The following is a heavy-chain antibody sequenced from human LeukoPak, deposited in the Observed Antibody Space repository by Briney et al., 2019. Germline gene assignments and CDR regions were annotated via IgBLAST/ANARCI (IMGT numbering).Heavy chain of an antibody. CDR1: GFTFSNYA. D-gene: IGHD5-18*01. Sequence: GGSLGLSCVASGFTFSNYAMSWVRQAPEKGLDWVSVISGSAHKIRYADSVKGRFTISRDNSENTVYLQMNNLRAEDTALYYCAGRVTGYSSGYVHWGQGTLVTISS. CDR3: AGRVTGYSSGYVH. V-gene: IGHV3-23*01. J-gene: IGHJ4*02. CDR2: ISGSAHKI.